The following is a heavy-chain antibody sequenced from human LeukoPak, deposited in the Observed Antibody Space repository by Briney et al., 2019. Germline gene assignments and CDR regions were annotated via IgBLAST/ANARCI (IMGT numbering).Heavy chain of an antibody. Sequence: GGSLRLSCAASGFSFSNYGMHWVRQAPGKGLEWVALIWFDGSNKYYADSVKGRFTISRDNSKNTLYLQMNSLRAEDTAVYYCARGQQQGEFDYWGQGTLVTVSS. J-gene: IGHJ4*02. CDR2: IWFDGSNK. CDR3: ARGQQQGEFDY. V-gene: IGHV3-30*02. CDR1: GFSFSNYG. D-gene: IGHD6-13*01.